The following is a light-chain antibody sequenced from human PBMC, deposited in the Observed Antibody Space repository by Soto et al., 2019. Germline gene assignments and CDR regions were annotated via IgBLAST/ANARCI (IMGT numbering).Light chain of an antibody. CDR1: SGHSSYI. J-gene: IGLJ2*01. V-gene: IGLV4-60*03. CDR3: ETWDSNPSTV. CDR2: LEGSGSY. Sequence: QAVLTQSSSASASLGSSVKLTCTLSSGHSSYIIAWHQQQPGKAPRYLMKLEGSGSYNKGSGVPDRFSGSSSGADRYLTIANLQSEDEADYYCETWDSNPSTVFGGGTKLTVL.